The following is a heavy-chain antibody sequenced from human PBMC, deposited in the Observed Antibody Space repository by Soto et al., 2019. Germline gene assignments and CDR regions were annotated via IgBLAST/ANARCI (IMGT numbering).Heavy chain of an antibody. D-gene: IGHD6-13*01. CDR2: ISYDGSNK. J-gene: IGHJ6*02. Sequence: GGSLRLSCAASGFTFSSYGMHWVRQAPGKGLEWVAVISYDGSNKYYADSVKGRFTISRDNSKNTLYLQMNSLRAEDTAVYYCAKDIDSRWSYYYYYGMDVWGQGTTVTVSS. CDR1: GFTFSSYG. CDR3: AKDIDSRWSYYYYYGMDV. V-gene: IGHV3-30*18.